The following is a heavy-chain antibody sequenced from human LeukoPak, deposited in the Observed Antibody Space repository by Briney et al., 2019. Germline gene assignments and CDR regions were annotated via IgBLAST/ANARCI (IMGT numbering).Heavy chain of an antibody. CDR3: ARGLGYCSSTSCYTTEH. Sequence: PSETLSLTCTVSGGSISSSSYYWGWIRQPPGKGLEWIGSIYYSGSTYYNPSLKSRVTISVDRSKNQFSLKLSSVTAADTAVYYCARGLGYCSSTSCYTTEHWGQGTLVTVSS. CDR2: IYYSGST. D-gene: IGHD2-2*02. V-gene: IGHV4-39*07. J-gene: IGHJ1*01. CDR1: GGSISSSSYY.